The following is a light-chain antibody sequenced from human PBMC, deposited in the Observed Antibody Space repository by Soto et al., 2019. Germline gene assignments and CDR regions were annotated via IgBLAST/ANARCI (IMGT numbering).Light chain of an antibody. CDR1: SSDVGSYNH. CDR3: SSFTSSTTYV. V-gene: IGLV2-14*01. CDR2: NVN. Sequence: QSVLTQSASLSGSPGQSITISCTGTSSDVGSYNHVSWYQQHPGEVPKLIIFNVNDRPSGVSNRFSGSKSGNTASLTISGLQAEDEADYYCSSFTSSTTYVFGTGTKVTVL. J-gene: IGLJ1*01.